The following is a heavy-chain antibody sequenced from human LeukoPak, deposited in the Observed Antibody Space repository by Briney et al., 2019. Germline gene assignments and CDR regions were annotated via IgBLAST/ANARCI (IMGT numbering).Heavy chain of an antibody. CDR2: ISGSGGST. J-gene: IGHJ3*02. D-gene: IGHD5-18*01. CDR3: AKTIEEQLWSGDAFDI. V-gene: IGHV3-23*01. Sequence: PGGSLRLSCAASGFTFSSYAMSWVRQAPGKGLEWVSAISGSGGSTYYADSVKGRFTISRDNSKNTLYLQMNSLRAEDTAVYYCAKTIEEQLWSGDAFDIWGQGIMVTVSS. CDR1: GFTFSSYA.